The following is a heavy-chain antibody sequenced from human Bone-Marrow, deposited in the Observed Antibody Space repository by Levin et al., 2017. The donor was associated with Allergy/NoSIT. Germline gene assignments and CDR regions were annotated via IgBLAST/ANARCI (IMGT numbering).Heavy chain of an antibody. D-gene: IGHD3-22*01. CDR3: ARCPGDYSDSSGYYSD. V-gene: IGHV4-4*02. J-gene: IGHJ4*02. CDR2: IYHSGST. Sequence: HSQTLSLTCAVSGGSISTSNWWSWVRQPPGKGLEWIGEIYHSGSTIYNPSLTSRLTISVDKSKTHFSLKLTSVTAADTALYYCARCPGDYSDSSGYYSDWGQGTLVTVSS. CDR1: GGSISTSNW.